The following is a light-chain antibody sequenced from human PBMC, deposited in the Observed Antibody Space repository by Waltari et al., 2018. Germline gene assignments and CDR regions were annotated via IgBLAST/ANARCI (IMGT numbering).Light chain of an antibody. CDR1: QSISIY. CDR2: AVS. CDR3: QQSSRTPPWT. J-gene: IGKJ1*01. V-gene: IGKV1-39*01. Sequence: DIQMTQSPSSLSASVGDSVTITCRASQSISIYLNWYQQKPGKAPKLLISAVSSLQSGVPSRFSGSGSGTDFALTISSLQPEDCATYYCQQSSRTPPWTFGQGTQVEI.